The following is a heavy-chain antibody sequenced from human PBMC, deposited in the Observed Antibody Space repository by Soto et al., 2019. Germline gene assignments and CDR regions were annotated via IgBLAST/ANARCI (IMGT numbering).Heavy chain of an antibody. CDR2: ISGSGGST. CDR1: GFTFSSYA. D-gene: IGHD3-3*01. Sequence: PGGSLRLSCAASGFTFSSYAMSWVRQAPGKGLEWVSAISGSGGSTYYADSVKGRFTISRDNSKNTLYLQMNSLRAEDTAVYYCAKGTTRFLEWLLTDYYYYYGMDVWGQGTTVTVSS. CDR3: AKGTTRFLEWLLTDYYYYYGMDV. V-gene: IGHV3-23*01. J-gene: IGHJ6*02.